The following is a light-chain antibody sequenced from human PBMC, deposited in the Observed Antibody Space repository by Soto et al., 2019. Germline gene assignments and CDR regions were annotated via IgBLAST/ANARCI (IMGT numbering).Light chain of an antibody. J-gene: IGKJ2*01. V-gene: IGKV3-20*01. CDR3: QQYHSSPYT. CDR2: GAS. CDR1: QSVSSSF. Sequence: EIVLTQSPGTLSLSPGERTTLSCRASQSVSSSFLAWYQQKPGQAPRLLIYGASSRATGIPDRFSGSGSGTDFTLTISRLEPEEFAVYYCQQYHSSPYTFGQGTKLEIK.